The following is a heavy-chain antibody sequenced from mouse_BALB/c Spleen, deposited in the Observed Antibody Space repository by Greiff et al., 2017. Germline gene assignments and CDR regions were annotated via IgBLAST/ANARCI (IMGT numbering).Heavy chain of an antibody. CDR3: ARKGGLRGFAY. Sequence: QVQLQQSGAELVKPGASLKLSCKASGYTFTSYWMHWVKQRPGQGLEWIGEIDPSDSYTNYNQKFKGKATLTVDKSSSTAYMQLSSLTSEDSAVYYCARKGGLRGFAYWGQGTLVTVSA. V-gene: IGHV1-69*02. CDR1: GYTFTSYW. CDR2: IDPSDSYT. J-gene: IGHJ3*01. D-gene: IGHD2-4*01.